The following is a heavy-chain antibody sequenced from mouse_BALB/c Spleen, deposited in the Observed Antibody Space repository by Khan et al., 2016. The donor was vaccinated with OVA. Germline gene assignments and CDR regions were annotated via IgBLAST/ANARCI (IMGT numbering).Heavy chain of an antibody. D-gene: IGHD1-1*01. CDR1: GYSITRDYA. J-gene: IGHJ4*01. CDR3: ERGNYYGYAMDY. CDR2: ISYSGST. V-gene: IGHV3-2*02. Sequence: EVQLQESGPGLVKPSQSLSLTCTVTGYSITRDYAWNWIRQSPGNKLEWMGYISYSGSTSYNPSFKSRISITRDTSKNKFFLQLNSEATEDTTTSYCERGNYYGYAMDYWGQGTSVTVSS.